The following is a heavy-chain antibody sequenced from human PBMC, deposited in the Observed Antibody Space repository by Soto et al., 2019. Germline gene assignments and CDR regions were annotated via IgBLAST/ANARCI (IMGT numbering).Heavy chain of an antibody. D-gene: IGHD6-25*01. CDR3: SITASYYYGMEV. CDR1: VFTFSSYG. Sequence: GGSLRLSCAASVFTFSSYGMHWVRQAPGKGLEWVAVIWYDGSNKYYADSVKGRFTISRDNYKNTLYLQMNSLRAEDTAVYYCSITASYYYGMEVWCQGTTVTVS. V-gene: IGHV3-33*01. CDR2: IWYDGSNK. J-gene: IGHJ6*02.